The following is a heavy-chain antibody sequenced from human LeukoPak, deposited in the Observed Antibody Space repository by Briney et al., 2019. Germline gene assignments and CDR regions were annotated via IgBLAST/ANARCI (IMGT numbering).Heavy chain of an antibody. Sequence: SETLSLTCTVSGGSISSHYWSWIRQSPGKGLEWIGYIYYSGSTNYNPSLKSRVTISVDTSKNQFSLKLSSVTAADTAVYYCARDDSSGYQYWYFDLWGRGTLVTVSS. V-gene: IGHV4-59*11. CDR1: GGSISSHY. D-gene: IGHD3-22*01. CDR2: IYYSGST. J-gene: IGHJ2*01. CDR3: ARDDSSGYQYWYFDL.